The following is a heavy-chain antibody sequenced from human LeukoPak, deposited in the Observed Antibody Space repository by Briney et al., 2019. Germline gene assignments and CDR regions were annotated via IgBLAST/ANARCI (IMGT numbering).Heavy chain of an antibody. Sequence: GGSLRLSCAASGFTFSSYGMHWVRQAPGKGLEWVAVISYDGSNKYYADSVKGRFTISRDNSKNTLYLQMNSLRAEDTAVYYCAKDRGFDYWGQGTPVTVSS. V-gene: IGHV3-30*18. CDR3: AKDRGFDY. CDR1: GFTFSSYG. J-gene: IGHJ4*02. CDR2: ISYDGSNK.